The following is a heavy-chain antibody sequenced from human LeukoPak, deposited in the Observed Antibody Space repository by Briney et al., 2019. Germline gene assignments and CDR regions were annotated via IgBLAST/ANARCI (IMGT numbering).Heavy chain of an antibody. CDR2: IWYDGSNK. D-gene: IGHD3-22*01. CDR3: ARDGDYYDSSGYYQDY. J-gene: IGHJ4*02. Sequence: GRSLRLSCAASGFTFSSYGMHWARQAPGKGPEWVAVIWYDGSNKYYADSVKGRFTISRDNSKNTLYLQMNSLRAEDTAVYYCARDGDYYDSSGYYQDYWGQGALVTVSS. CDR1: GFTFSSYG. V-gene: IGHV3-33*01.